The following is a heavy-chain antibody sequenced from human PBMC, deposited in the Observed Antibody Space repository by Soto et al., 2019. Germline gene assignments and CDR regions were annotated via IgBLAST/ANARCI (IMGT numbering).Heavy chain of an antibody. J-gene: IGHJ4*02. CDR1: GGTFSSYT. Sequence: QVQLVQSGAEVKKPGSSVKVSCKASGGTFSSYTISWVRQAPGQGLEWMGRIIPILGIANYAQKFQGRVTITADKATSTGYMELSSLRSEDTAVYYCARGNNYGFDYWGQGTLVTVSS. CDR2: IIPILGIA. D-gene: IGHD4-17*01. V-gene: IGHV1-69*02. CDR3: ARGNNYGFDY.